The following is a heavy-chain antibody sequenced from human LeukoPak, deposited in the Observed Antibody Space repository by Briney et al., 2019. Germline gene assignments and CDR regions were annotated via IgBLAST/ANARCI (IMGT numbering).Heavy chain of an antibody. J-gene: IGHJ5*02. CDR3: ARHFCQRNNWNYPKWFDP. CDR1: GGSISSSSYY. Sequence: SETLSLTCTVSGGSISSSSYYWGWIRQPPGKGLEWIGSIYYSGSTYYNPSLKSRVTISVDTSKNQFSLKLSSVTAADTAVYYCARHFCQRNNWNYPKWFDPWGQGTLVTVSS. V-gene: IGHV4-39*01. CDR2: IYYSGST. D-gene: IGHD1-7*01.